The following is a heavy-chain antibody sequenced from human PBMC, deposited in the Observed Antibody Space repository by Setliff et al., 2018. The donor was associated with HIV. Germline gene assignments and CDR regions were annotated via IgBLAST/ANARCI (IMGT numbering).Heavy chain of an antibody. V-gene: IGHV5-51*01. CDR3: ARLDGYTGYDPFDY. D-gene: IGHD5-12*01. CDR2: IYPGDSDT. CDR1: GYTFTSYW. Sequence: PGESLKISCKGSGYTFTSYWIGWVRQMPGKGLEWMGIIYPGDSDTRYSPSFQGRVTISADKSINTAYLQWSSLQASDTAMYYCARLDGYTGYDPFDYWGQGTLVTVSS. J-gene: IGHJ4*02.